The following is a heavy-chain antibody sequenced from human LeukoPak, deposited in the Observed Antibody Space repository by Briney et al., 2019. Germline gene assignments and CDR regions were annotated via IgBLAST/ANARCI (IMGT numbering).Heavy chain of an antibody. CDR3: ARDATPFRNLTGFAP. V-gene: IGHV4-59*01. CDR2: IYYSGST. CDR1: GGSINSYY. Sequence: SETLSLTCAVSGGSINSYYWTWIRQPPGKALEWIGYIYYSGSTYYNPSLKSRVTISLDTSKNQFSLKLSSVTAADTAVYYCARDATPFRNLTGFAPGGQGTPVTVSS. D-gene: IGHD1-14*01. J-gene: IGHJ5*02.